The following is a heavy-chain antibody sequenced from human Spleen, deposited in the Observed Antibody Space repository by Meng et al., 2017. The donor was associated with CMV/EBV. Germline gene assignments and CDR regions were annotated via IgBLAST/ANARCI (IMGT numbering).Heavy chain of an antibody. J-gene: IGHJ4*02. CDR1: GFTFVNYG. V-gene: IGHV3-30*02. D-gene: IGHD2-2*02. CDR2: IRYDGSDE. CDR3: ARAGLGYCSVTSCYNDY. Sequence: GESLKISCAASGFTFVNYGMNWVRQAPGKGLEWVAFIRYDGSDEYYADSVKGRFTISRDNAKNSLYLQMSSLRAEDTAMYFCARAGLGYCSVTSCYNDYWGQGTLVTVSS.